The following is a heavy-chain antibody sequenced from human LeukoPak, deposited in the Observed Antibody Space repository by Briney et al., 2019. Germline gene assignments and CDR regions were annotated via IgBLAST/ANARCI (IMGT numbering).Heavy chain of an antibody. Sequence: SETLSLTCTVSGGSISSYYWSWIRQSPGQGLEWIGYIYYSGSTNYNPSLKSRVTISVDPSKNQFSLQLSSVTAADTAVYYCATQERIYDVLTAYYNPKYFFDHWSQGTLVTVSS. CDR3: ATQERIYDVLTAYYNPKYFFDH. CDR2: IYYSGST. CDR1: GGSISSYY. J-gene: IGHJ4*02. V-gene: IGHV4-59*08. D-gene: IGHD3-9*01.